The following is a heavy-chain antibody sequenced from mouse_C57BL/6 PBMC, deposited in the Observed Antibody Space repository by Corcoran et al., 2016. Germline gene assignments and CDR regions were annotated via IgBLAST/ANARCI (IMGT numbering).Heavy chain of an antibody. CDR2: ILPGSGST. CDR3: AIPFYYYGSSYDWYFDV. J-gene: IGHJ1*03. V-gene: IGHV1-9*01. CDR1: GYTFTGYW. Sequence: QVQLQQSGAELMKPGASVKLSCKATGYTFTGYWIEWVKQRPGHGLEWIGEILPGSGSTNYNEKFKGKATFTADTSSNTAYMQLSSLTTEDSAIYYCAIPFYYYGSSYDWYFDVWGTGTTVTVSS. D-gene: IGHD1-1*01.